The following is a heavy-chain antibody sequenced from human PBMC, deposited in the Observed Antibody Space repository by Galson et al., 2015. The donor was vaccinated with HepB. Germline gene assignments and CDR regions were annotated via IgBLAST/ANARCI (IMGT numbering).Heavy chain of an antibody. CDR3: ARRQSKSTGFFDT. D-gene: IGHD3-10*01. V-gene: IGHV3-15*04. CDR2: IESKTDGGTT. Sequence: SLRLSCAASGFTFTNAWMTWVRQAPGKRLEWVGRIESKTDGGTTDYAAPVRGRFTTSRDDSKNTLYLQMNSLKTEDTAVYYCARRQSKSTGFFDTWGQGTLVTVSS. J-gene: IGHJ4*02. CDR1: GFTFTNAW.